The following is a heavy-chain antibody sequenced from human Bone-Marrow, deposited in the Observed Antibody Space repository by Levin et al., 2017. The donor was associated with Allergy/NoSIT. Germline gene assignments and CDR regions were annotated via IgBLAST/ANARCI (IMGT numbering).Heavy chain of an antibody. V-gene: IGHV4-39*01. J-gene: IGHJ2*01. Sequence: SETLSLTCTVSGGSIDTNTYYWAWIRQSPGKGLEWIGSISHRGDTYSNPSLKSRFTTSVDTSKNQFSLTVNSVTAADTAVYFCARQDSFFYRHTHIGHFDLWGRGTLVTVSS. CDR1: GGSIDTNTYY. CDR2: ISHRGDT. CDR3: ARQDSFFYRHTHIGHFDL. D-gene: IGHD3-3*02.